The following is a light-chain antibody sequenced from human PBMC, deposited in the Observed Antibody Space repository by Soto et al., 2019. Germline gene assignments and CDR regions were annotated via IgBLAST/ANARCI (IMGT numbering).Light chain of an antibody. Sequence: EIVLTQSPGTLSLSPGERATLSCRASQSVSSSYLAWYQQKAGQAPRLLIYGASSRATGIPDRISGSGSGTDFTLTISRLEPEDFAVYYCQQYGSSRSTFGQGTKLEIK. V-gene: IGKV3-20*01. CDR3: QQYGSSRST. CDR2: GAS. J-gene: IGKJ2*01. CDR1: QSVSSSY.